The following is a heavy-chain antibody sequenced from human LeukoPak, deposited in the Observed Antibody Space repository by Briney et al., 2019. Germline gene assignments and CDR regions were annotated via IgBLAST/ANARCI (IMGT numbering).Heavy chain of an antibody. CDR1: GFTFSSYS. CDR2: ISSSSSYR. J-gene: IGHJ4*02. V-gene: IGHV3-21*01. D-gene: IGHD6-6*01. Sequence: GGSLRLSCAASGFTFSSYSMNWVRQAPGKGLEWVSSISSSSSYRYYADSVEGRFTISRDNAKNTLSLQMNSLRAEDTAVYYCARVISEEQFDFDYWGQGTLVTVSS. CDR3: ARVISEEQFDFDY.